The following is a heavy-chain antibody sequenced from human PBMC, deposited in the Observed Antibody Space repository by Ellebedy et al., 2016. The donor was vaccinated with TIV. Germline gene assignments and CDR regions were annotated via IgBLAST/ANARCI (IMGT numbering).Heavy chain of an antibody. D-gene: IGHD6-13*01. V-gene: IGHV4-4*08. CDR1: GGSISGYF. Sequence: MPSETLSLTCTVSGGSISGYFWAWIRQPPGKGLEWIGWIYFSGTTNYNLSLKSRVTISVDTSKNQFSLMLNSVTAADTAVYYCASLPYSSSWYGFDYWGQGTLVTVSS. J-gene: IGHJ4*02. CDR2: IYFSGTT. CDR3: ASLPYSSSWYGFDY.